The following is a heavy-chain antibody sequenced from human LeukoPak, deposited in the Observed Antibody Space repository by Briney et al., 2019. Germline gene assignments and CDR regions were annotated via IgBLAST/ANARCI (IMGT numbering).Heavy chain of an antibody. Sequence: PGGSQRLSCAASGFTISGFWMHWVRQAPGKGQVWISRLHSDGSNTDYADSVKGRFTISRDNAKNTLYLQMNSLSAEDTAVYYCARDSGGYPGHFDYWGQGTLVTVSS. CDR3: ARDSGGYPGHFDY. J-gene: IGHJ4*02. CDR1: GFTISGFW. V-gene: IGHV3-74*01. D-gene: IGHD1-26*01. CDR2: LHSDGSNT.